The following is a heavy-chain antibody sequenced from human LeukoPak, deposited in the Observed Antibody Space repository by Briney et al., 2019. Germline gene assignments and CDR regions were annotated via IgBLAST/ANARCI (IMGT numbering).Heavy chain of an antibody. CDR2: IKQDGSEK. Sequence: GGSLRLSCAASGFTFSSYWMSWVGQAPGKGLEWGANIKQDGSEKYYVDSVKGRFTISRDNAKNSLYLQMNSLRAEDTAVYYCARDDCSSISCYHNWFDPWGQGTLVTVSS. J-gene: IGHJ5*02. V-gene: IGHV3-7*01. D-gene: IGHD2-2*01. CDR3: ARDDCSSISCYHNWFDP. CDR1: GFTFSSYW.